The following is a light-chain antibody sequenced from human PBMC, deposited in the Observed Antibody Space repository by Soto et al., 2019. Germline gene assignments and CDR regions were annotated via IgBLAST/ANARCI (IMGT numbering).Light chain of an antibody. CDR3: SSYTSINTLDVV. J-gene: IGLJ2*01. Sequence: QSVLTQPASVSGSPGQSITISCTGTSSDVGGYNFVSWYQHHPGKAPKLMISGVTNRPSGISDRFSGSKSGNTASLTISGLQAEDEANYYCSSYTSINTLDVVFGGGTKLTVL. V-gene: IGLV2-14*01. CDR1: SSDVGGYNF. CDR2: GVT.